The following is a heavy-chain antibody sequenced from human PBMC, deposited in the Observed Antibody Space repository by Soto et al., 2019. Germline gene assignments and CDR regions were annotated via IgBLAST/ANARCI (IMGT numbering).Heavy chain of an antibody. Sequence: SETLSLTCAVSGGSISSSNWWSWVRQPPGKGLEWIGEIYHSGSTNYNPSLKSRVTISVDKSKNQFSLKLSSVTAADTAVYYCARGGYCSGGSCYVDYWGQGTLVTVSS. D-gene: IGHD2-15*01. CDR1: GGSISSSNW. J-gene: IGHJ4*02. CDR2: IYHSGST. V-gene: IGHV4-4*02. CDR3: ARGGYCSGGSCYVDY.